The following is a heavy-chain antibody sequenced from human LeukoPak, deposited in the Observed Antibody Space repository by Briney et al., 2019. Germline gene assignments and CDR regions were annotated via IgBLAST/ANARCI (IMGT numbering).Heavy chain of an antibody. V-gene: IGHV4-38-2*02. J-gene: IGHJ4*02. CDR2: IYHSGST. CDR3: ARAGGYCGRISCPYYFDY. Sequence: SETLSLTCTVSGYSISSGYYWGWIRQPPGKGLEWIGSIYHSGSTYYNPSLKSRVTISVDTSKNQFSLKLSSVAAADTAVYYCARAGGYCGRISCPYYFDYWGQGSLVAVSS. CDR1: GYSISSGYY. D-gene: IGHD2-15*01.